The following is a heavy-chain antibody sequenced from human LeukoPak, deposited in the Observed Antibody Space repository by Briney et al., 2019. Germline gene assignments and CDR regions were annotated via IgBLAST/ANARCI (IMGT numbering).Heavy chain of an antibody. J-gene: IGHJ4*02. CDR2: IYSGGDT. Sequence: GGSLRLSCTASGFNARSNYMSWVRQVPGKGLEWVSVIYSGGDTYYADPVKGRFTVSRDNNKNTLFLQMNSLKAEDTAIYYCARQGKGSYSSAWYAFHYWGQGTPVTVSS. CDR3: ARQGKGSYSSAWYAFHY. D-gene: IGHD6-19*01. V-gene: IGHV3-53*01. CDR1: GFNARSNY.